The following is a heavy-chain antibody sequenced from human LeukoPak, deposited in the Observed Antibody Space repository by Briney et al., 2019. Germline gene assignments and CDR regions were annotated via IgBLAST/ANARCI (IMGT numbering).Heavy chain of an antibody. J-gene: IGHJ4*02. CDR2: MNPNSGNT. D-gene: IGHD2-15*01. CDR3: AVHCSGGSCYLNSFDY. CDR1: GYTFTSYD. V-gene: IGHV1-8*01. Sequence: ASVKVSCKASGYTFTSYDINWVRQATGQGLEWMGWMNPNSGNTGYAQKFQGRVTMTRNTSISTAYMELSSLRSEDTAVYYCAVHCSGGSCYLNSFDYWGQGTLVTVSS.